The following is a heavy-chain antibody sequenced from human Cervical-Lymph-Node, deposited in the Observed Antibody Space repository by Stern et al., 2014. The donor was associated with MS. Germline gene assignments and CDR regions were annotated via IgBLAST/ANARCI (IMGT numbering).Heavy chain of an antibody. V-gene: IGHV3-30*18. CDR1: GFTFSSYG. CDR2: ISYDGSNK. D-gene: IGHD5-12*01. J-gene: IGHJ6*02. CDR3: AKDLQGDIVATIDYYYYGMDV. Sequence: VQLVESGGGVVQPGRSLRLSCAASGFTFSSYGMHWVRQAPGKGLEWVAVISYDGSNKYYADSVKGRFTISRDNSKNTLYLQMNSLRAEDTAVYYCAKDLQGDIVATIDYYYYGMDVWGQGTTVTVSS.